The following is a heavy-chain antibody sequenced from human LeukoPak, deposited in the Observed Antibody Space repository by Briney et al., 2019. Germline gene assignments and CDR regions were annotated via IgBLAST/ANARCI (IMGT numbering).Heavy chain of an antibody. CDR2: IGTAGDT. V-gene: IGHV3-13*01. CDR3: ARAVSGWYDVGYYFDY. D-gene: IGHD6-19*01. CDR1: GFTFGSYD. J-gene: IGHJ4*02. Sequence: PGGSLRLSCAASGFTFGSYDMHWVRKATGKGLEWVSAIGTAGDTYYPGSVKGRFTISRENAKNSLYLQMNSLRAGDTAVYYCARAVSGWYDVGYYFDYWGQGTLVTVSS.